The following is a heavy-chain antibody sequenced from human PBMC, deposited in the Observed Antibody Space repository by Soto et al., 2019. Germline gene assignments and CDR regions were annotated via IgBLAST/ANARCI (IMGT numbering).Heavy chain of an antibody. CDR3: AVVASSQAFFDY. CDR1: GGSISSSNW. D-gene: IGHD6-13*01. Sequence: PSETLSLTCAVSGGSISSSNWWSWVSQPPGKGLEWIGEIYHSGSTNYNPSLKSRVTISVDKSKNQFSLKLSSVTAADTAVYYCAVVASSQAFFDYWGQGTLVTVSS. V-gene: IGHV4-4*02. CDR2: IYHSGST. J-gene: IGHJ4*02.